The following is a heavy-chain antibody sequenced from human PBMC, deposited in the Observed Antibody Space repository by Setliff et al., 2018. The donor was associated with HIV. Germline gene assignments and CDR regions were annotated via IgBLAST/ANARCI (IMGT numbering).Heavy chain of an antibody. CDR3: ARHRDPPGSRWIYYYYYMDL. D-gene: IGHD6-13*01. J-gene: IGHJ6*03. CDR1: GESFTDYY. CDR2: INHSGGT. V-gene: IGHV4-34*01. Sequence: SETLSLTCAVSGESFTDYYWSWIRQSPGKGLEWIGEINHSGGTNYNPSLKSRVTISVDTSKNQFSLKLSSVTAADTGVYYCARHRDPPGSRWIYYYYYMDLWGEGTTVTVS.